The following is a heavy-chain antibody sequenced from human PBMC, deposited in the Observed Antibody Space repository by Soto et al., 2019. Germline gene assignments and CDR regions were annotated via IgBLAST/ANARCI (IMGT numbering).Heavy chain of an antibody. CDR1: GDSIRSYY. V-gene: IGHV4-59*08. CDR3: ASQGAYYESTGQPSTIFNY. Sequence: QVQLQESGPRLVKPSETLSLTCNVSGDSIRSYYWSWIRQSPGKGLEWIGSIYHSGSTNYNPSLKSRGTISVDQSKNQSTLTLTSVTSADPAGDYCASQGAYYESTGQPSTIFNYGGQGALVTVSS. D-gene: IGHD3-22*01. J-gene: IGHJ4*02. CDR2: IYHSGST.